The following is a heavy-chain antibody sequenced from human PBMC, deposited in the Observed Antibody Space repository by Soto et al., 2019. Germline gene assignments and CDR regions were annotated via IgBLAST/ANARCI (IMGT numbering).Heavy chain of an antibody. Sequence: SETLSLTCAVYGGSFSGYYWSWIRQPPGMGLEWIGEINHSGSTNYNPSLKSRVTISVDTSKNQFSLKLSSVTAADTAVYYCARGPSDLIIWSSSWYRGSGLVVFDPWGQGTLVTVSS. CDR1: GGSFSGYY. CDR2: INHSGST. J-gene: IGHJ5*02. CDR3: ARGPSDLIIWSSSWYRGSGLVVFDP. V-gene: IGHV4-34*01. D-gene: IGHD6-13*01.